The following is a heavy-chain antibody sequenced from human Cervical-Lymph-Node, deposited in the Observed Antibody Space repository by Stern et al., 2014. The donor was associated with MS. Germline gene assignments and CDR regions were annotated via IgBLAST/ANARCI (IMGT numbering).Heavy chain of an antibody. D-gene: IGHD2-15*01. Sequence: EVQLVESGAEVKKPGESLKISCKGSGYSFASYWIGWVRQMPGKGLEWMGIIPPSDSDTRYSPSFEGQVTVSVDKSINTAYLQWSSLRASDTAMYFCARVALRCSGGPCRDFDFWGQGTLVTVSS. CDR1: GYSFASYW. J-gene: IGHJ4*02. CDR3: ARVALRCSGGPCRDFDF. V-gene: IGHV5-51*01. CDR2: IPPSDSDT.